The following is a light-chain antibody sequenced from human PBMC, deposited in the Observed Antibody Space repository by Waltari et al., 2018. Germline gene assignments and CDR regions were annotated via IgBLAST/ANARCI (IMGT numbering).Light chain of an antibody. Sequence: EIVMTQSPATLSVSPGERVTLSCRASQSVDTNLAWYQQKPGQSTRLLIYAASTRATGIPGRFSGTGSGTDFTLTIDNLQSGDFAVYYCQHYHNWWTFGQGTKVEIK. J-gene: IGKJ1*01. CDR1: QSVDTN. CDR2: AAS. V-gene: IGKV3-15*01. CDR3: QHYHNWWT.